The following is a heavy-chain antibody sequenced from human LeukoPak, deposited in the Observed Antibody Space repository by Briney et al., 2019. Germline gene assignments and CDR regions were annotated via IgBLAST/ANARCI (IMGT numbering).Heavy chain of an antibody. CDR3: ATVIYCSGGSCFWRHWFDP. CDR1: GYTFNSYG. CDR2: ISAYNGNT. V-gene: IGHV1-18*01. Sequence: EASVKVSCKASGYTFNSYGISWVRQAPGQGLEWMGWISAYNGNTNYAQNLQGRVPMTTGTSTSTAYMELRSLRSDDTAVYFCATVIYCSGGSCFWRHWFDPWGQGTLVTVSS. J-gene: IGHJ5*02. D-gene: IGHD2-15*01.